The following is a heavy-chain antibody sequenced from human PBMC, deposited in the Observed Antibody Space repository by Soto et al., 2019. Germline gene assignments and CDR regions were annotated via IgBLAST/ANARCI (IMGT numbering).Heavy chain of an antibody. J-gene: IGHJ5*02. CDR1: GGSISSDGYT. V-gene: IGHV4-30-2*01. CDR3: ARGGSSWYYAGGPQNKIWFGP. Sequence: SETLSLTCAVSGGSISSDGYTWSWIRQPPGKGLEWIAYIYHSGSTYYNPSLKSRVTISVDRSKNQFSLKLSAVTAADTAVYYCARGGSSWYYAGGPQNKIWFGPWGQGTLVTV. D-gene: IGHD6-13*01. CDR2: IYHSGST.